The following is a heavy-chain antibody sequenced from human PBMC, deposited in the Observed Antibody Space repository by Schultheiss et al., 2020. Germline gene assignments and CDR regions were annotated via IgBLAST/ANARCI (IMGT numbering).Heavy chain of an antibody. CDR2: IYWNDDK. Sequence: SGPTLVKPTQTLTLTCTFSGFSLSTSGMCVSWIRQPPGKALEWLALIYWNDDKRYSPSLKSRLTITKDTSKNQVVLTMTNMDPVDTATYYCAELELPFNWFDPWGQGTLVTVSS. CDR1: GFSLSTSGMC. V-gene: IGHV2-5*08. J-gene: IGHJ5*02. CDR3: AELELPFNWFDP. D-gene: IGHD1-7*01.